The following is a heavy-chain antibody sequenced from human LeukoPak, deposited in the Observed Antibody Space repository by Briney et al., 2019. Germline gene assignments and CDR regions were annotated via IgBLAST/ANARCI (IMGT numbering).Heavy chain of an antibody. V-gene: IGHV3-21*05. J-gene: IGHJ4*02. CDR2: INTASSDI. CDR1: GFTFSRFA. D-gene: IGHD2-2*01. Sequence: GGSLRLSCAASGFTFSRFAMNWVRQAPGKGLEWISYINTASSDIHYADSVKGRFTISRDNARNTLFLQLSSLRAEDSAVYYCARDTFQPGLIDSWGQGTLVTVSS. CDR3: ARDTFQPGLIDS.